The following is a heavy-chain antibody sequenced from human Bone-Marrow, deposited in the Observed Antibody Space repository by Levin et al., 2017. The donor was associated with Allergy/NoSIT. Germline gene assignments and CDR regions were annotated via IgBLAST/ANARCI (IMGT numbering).Heavy chain of an antibody. CDR2: ISAYNGNT. D-gene: IGHD3-3*01. CDR1: GYTFTSYG. Sequence: RGESLKISCKASGYTFTSYGISWVRQAPGQGLEWMGWISAYNGNTNYAQKLQGRVTMTTDTSTSTAYMELRSLRSDDTAVYYCARDATTPSTIFGEPFDYWGQGTLVTVSS. CDR3: ARDATTPSTIFGEPFDY. V-gene: IGHV1-18*01. J-gene: IGHJ4*02.